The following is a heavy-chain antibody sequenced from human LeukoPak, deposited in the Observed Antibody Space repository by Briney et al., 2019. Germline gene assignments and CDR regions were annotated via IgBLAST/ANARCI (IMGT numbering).Heavy chain of an antibody. J-gene: IGHJ6*03. Sequence: GGSLRLXCAASGFTFSSYAMSWVRQAPGKGLEWVSAISGSGGSTYYADSVKGRFTISRDNSKNTLYLQMNSLRAEDTAVYYCAKAVVVAAMPRYYYYYYMDVWGKGTTVTVSS. D-gene: IGHD2-15*01. CDR2: ISGSGGST. V-gene: IGHV3-23*01. CDR3: AKAVVVAAMPRYYYYYYMDV. CDR1: GFTFSSYA.